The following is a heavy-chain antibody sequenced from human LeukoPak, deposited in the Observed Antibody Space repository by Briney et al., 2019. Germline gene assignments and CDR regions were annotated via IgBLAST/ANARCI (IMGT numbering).Heavy chain of an antibody. D-gene: IGHD7-27*01. CDR2: IRGSGSGM. CDR1: GFTFSRDW. J-gene: IGHJ4*02. CDR3: ARDDNWGFDY. V-gene: IGHV3-48*04. Sequence: GGSLRLSCAASGFTFSRDWMHWVRQAPGKGLEWVANIRGSGSGMGYGSYYGDSVKGRFTISRDNAKTSLYLQMNSLRADDTAVYYCARDDNWGFDYWGQGALVTVSS.